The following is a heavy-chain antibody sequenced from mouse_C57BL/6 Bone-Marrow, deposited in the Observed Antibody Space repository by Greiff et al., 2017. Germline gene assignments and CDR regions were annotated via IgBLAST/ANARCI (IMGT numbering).Heavy chain of an antibody. CDR1: GYSITSGYY. CDR2: ISYDGSN. J-gene: IGHJ2*01. V-gene: IGHV3-6*01. D-gene: IGHD1-1*01. CDR3: ARDHYGSSVFDY. Sequence: ESGPGLVKPSQSLSLTCSVTGYSITSGYYWNWIRQFPGNKLEWMGYISYDGSNNYNPSLKNRISITRDTSKNQFFLKLNSVTTEDTATYYCARDHYGSSVFDYWGQGTTLTVSS.